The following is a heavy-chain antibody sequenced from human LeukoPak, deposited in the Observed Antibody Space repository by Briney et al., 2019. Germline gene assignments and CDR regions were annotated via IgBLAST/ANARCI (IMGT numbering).Heavy chain of an antibody. CDR2: IIPIFGTA. CDR3: ARSSRDHDYSNYAAHFDY. CDR1: GGTFSSYA. D-gene: IGHD4-11*01. V-gene: IGHV1-69*13. Sequence: SVKVSCKASGGTFSSYAISWVRQAPGQGLEWMGGIIPIFGTANYAQKSQGRVTITADESTSTAYMELSSLRSEDTAVYYCARSSRDHDYSNYAAHFDYWGQGTLVTVSS. J-gene: IGHJ4*02.